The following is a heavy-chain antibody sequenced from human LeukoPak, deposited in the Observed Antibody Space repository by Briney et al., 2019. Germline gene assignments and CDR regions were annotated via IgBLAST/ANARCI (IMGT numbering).Heavy chain of an antibody. V-gene: IGHV3-74*01. D-gene: IGHD2/OR15-2a*01. CDR3: VSLYETY. CDR1: GNYW. J-gene: IGHJ4*02. CDR2: INSDGSWT. Sequence: GGSLRLSCAASGNYWMHWVRQAPGKGLVWVSHINSDGSWTGYADSVRGRFTISKDNAKNTVYLQMNNLRAEDTAVYYCVSLYETYWGRGTLVTVSS.